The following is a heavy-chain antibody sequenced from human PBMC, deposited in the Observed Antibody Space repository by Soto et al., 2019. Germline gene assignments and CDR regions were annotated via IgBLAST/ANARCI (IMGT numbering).Heavy chain of an antibody. J-gene: IGHJ5*02. Sequence: QVQLVESGGGVVQPGRSLRLSCAASGFTFSNYAMHWVRQAPGKGLEWVAVISYDGSNKYYADSVKGRFTISRDNSKNTLYLQMNSLRAEDTAVYYCARDRVTTGDYEVDMSLGSNWFDPWGQGTLVTVSS. CDR3: ARDRVTTGDYEVDMSLGSNWFDP. CDR2: ISYDGSNK. D-gene: IGHD4-17*01. V-gene: IGHV3-30-3*01. CDR1: GFTFSNYA.